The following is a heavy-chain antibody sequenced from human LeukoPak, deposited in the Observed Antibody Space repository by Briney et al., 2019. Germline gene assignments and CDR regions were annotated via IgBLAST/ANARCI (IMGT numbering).Heavy chain of an antibody. CDR1: GYTFTSYG. Sequence: AASVTVSCKASGYTFTSYGISWVRQAPGQGLEWMGWISAYNGNTNYAQKLQGRVTMTTDTSTSTAYMELRSLRSDDTAVYYCARGPTYYDSSGYSLWGQGTLVTVSS. CDR2: ISAYNGNT. D-gene: IGHD3-22*01. CDR3: ARGPTYYDSSGYSL. J-gene: IGHJ4*02. V-gene: IGHV1-18*01.